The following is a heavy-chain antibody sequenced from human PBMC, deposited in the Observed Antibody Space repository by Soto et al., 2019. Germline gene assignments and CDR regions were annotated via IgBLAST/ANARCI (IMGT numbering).Heavy chain of an antibody. CDR1: GFTFNSYA. J-gene: IGHJ3*02. CDR3: AKDREGGAIGLGAFDI. CDR2: ISFDGSNK. V-gene: IGHV3-30*18. Sequence: QVQLVESGGGVVQPGRSLRLSCAASGFTFNSYAMHWVRQAPGKGLEWVALISFDGSNKYYADSVKGRFTISRDNAKNTLYLQMNSLRAEETAVYYCAKDREGGAIGLGAFDIWGQGTMVTVSS. D-gene: IGHD7-27*01.